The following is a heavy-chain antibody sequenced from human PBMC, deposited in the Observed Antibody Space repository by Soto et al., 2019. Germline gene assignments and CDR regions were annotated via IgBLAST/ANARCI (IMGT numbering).Heavy chain of an antibody. CDR3: ARGSYGDY. J-gene: IGHJ4*02. Sequence: QVHLVQSGAEVKKPGASVKVSCKGSGYAFTTYGITWVRQAPGQGLEWMGWISAHNGNTNYAQKLQGRVTVTRDTSTSTAYMEVRSLRSDDTAVYYCARGSYGDYWGQGDLVTVSS. CDR1: GYAFTTYG. D-gene: IGHD1-26*01. V-gene: IGHV1-18*01. CDR2: ISAHNGNT.